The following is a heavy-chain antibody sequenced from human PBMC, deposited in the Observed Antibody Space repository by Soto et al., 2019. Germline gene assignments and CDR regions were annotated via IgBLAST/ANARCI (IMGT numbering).Heavy chain of an antibody. V-gene: IGHV1-8*01. CDR2: MNPNSGNT. D-gene: IGHD3-22*01. CDR3: ARERLGPEDY. Sequence: QVQLVQSGAEVKKPGASVKVSCKASGYTFTSYDINWVRQATGQGLEWMGWMNPNSGNTGYAQKFPGRVAMARSTYISTAYRGLSSLRSEDTAVYYCARERLGPEDYWGQGTLVTVSS. CDR1: GYTFTSYD. J-gene: IGHJ4*02.